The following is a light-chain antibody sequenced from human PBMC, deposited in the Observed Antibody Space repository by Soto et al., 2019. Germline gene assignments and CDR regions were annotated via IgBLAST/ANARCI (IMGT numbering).Light chain of an antibody. V-gene: IGKV1-9*01. Sequence: IEMTQSPSSLCAGVGERVTITCRASQGIGTYLVWYEQKSGKAPTVLIYASSTLQTGVPSRFSGSGSGTDFSLTISSLHPEDGETYYCQQVDSYPRTFGQGTMVDIK. CDR3: QQVDSYPRT. CDR2: ASS. J-gene: IGKJ1*01. CDR1: QGIGTY.